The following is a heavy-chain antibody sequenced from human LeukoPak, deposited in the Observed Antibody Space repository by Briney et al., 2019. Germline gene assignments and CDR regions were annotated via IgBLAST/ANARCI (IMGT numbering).Heavy chain of an antibody. CDR1: RFTLSSYR. CDR3: AREGAAGALDY. J-gene: IGHJ4*02. CDR2: FHSDGSTT. D-gene: IGHD6-13*01. Sequence: GGSLRLSCAASRFTLSSYRMNWVRQAPGKGLVWVSRFHSDGSTTTYADSVKGRFTISRDNAKNTLYLQMNSLRAEDTAVYYCAREGAAGALDYWGQGTLVTVSS. V-gene: IGHV3-74*01.